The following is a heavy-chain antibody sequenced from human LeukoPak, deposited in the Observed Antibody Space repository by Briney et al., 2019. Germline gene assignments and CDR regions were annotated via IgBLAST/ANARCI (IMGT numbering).Heavy chain of an antibody. D-gene: IGHD3-3*01. CDR3: ARDLYDFWSGYYYSAFDI. Sequence: GGSLRLSCAASGFTFSSYEMNWVRQAPGKGLEWVSYISSSGSTIYYADSVKGRFTISRDNAKNSLYLQMNSLRAEDTAVYYCARDLYDFWSGYYYSAFDIWGQGTTVTISS. J-gene: IGHJ3*02. V-gene: IGHV3-48*03. CDR1: GFTFSSYE. CDR2: ISSSGSTI.